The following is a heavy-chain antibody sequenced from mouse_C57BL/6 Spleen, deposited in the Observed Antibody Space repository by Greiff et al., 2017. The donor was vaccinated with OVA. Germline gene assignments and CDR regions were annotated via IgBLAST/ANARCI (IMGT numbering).Heavy chain of an antibody. D-gene: IGHD2-4*01. Sequence: VQLQQSGPELVKPGASVKMSCKASGYTFTDYNMHWVKQSHGKSLEWIGYINPNNGGTSYNQKFKGKATLTGNKSSSTAYMELRSLTSEDSAVYYCAREGGLRPAWFAYWGQGTLVTVSA. CDR1: GYTFTDYN. J-gene: IGHJ3*01. CDR3: AREGGLRPAWFAY. CDR2: INPNNGGT. V-gene: IGHV1-22*01.